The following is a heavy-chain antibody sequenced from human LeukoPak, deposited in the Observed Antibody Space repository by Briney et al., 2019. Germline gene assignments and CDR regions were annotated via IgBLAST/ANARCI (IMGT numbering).Heavy chain of an antibody. J-gene: IGHJ4*02. D-gene: IGHD3-22*01. CDR3: ARDQDYDSSGYYY. CDR2: ISYDGSNK. CDR1: GFTFSSYA. V-gene: IGHV3-30-3*01. Sequence: PGRSLRLSCAASGFTFSSYAMHWVRQAPGKGLGWVAVISYDGSNKYYADSVKGRFTISRDNSKNTLYLQMNSLRAEDTAVYYCARDQDYDSSGYYYWGQGTLVTVSS.